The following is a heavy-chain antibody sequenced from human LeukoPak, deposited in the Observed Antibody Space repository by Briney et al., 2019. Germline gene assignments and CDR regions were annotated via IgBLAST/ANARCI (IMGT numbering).Heavy chain of an antibody. Sequence: GESLKISCKGSGYSFTSYWIGWVRQMPGXXXXXMGIIYPGXSDTRYSPSFQGQVTISADKSISTAYLQWSSLKASDTAMYYCARRLSNYDFWSGYYSGNAFDIWGQGTMVTVSS. CDR2: IYPGXSDT. CDR1: GYSFTSYW. V-gene: IGHV5-51*01. J-gene: IGHJ3*02. CDR3: ARRLSNYDFWSGYYSGNAFDI. D-gene: IGHD3-3*01.